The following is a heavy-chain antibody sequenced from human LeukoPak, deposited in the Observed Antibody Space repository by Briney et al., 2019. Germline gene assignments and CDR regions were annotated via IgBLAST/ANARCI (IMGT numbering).Heavy chain of an antibody. CDR3: ARTIGVLGSPEGFDY. V-gene: IGHV3-21*01. D-gene: IGHD2-8*02. CDR2: ISSSSSYI. J-gene: IGHJ4*02. Sequence: GGSLRLSCAASGFTFSSYSMNWVRQAPGKGLEWVSSISSSSSYIYYADSVKGRFTISRDNAKNSLYLQMNSLRAEDTAVYYCARTIGVLGSPEGFDYWGQGTLVTVSS. CDR1: GFTFSSYS.